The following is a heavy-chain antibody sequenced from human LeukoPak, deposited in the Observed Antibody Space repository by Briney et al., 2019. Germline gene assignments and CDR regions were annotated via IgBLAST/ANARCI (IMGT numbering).Heavy chain of an antibody. Sequence: ASVKVSCKASGYTFTGYYMHWVRQAPGQGLEWVGWINPNSGGTNYAQKFQGRVTMTRDTSISTAYMELSRLRSDDTAVYYCARARIAVAGHFDYWGQGTLVTVSS. D-gene: IGHD6-19*01. CDR3: ARARIAVAGHFDY. CDR2: INPNSGGT. J-gene: IGHJ4*02. CDR1: GYTFTGYY. V-gene: IGHV1-2*02.